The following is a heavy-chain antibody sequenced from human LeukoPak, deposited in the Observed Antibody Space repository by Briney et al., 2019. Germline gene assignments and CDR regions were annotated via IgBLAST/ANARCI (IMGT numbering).Heavy chain of an antibody. D-gene: IGHD3-22*01. J-gene: IGHJ4*02. CDR2: ISDSGGST. CDR1: RLTYRIYD. CDR3: AKNSDPYYYDSSGYSQGY. V-gene: IGHV3-23*01. Sequence: PGRTVRLFRAASRLTYRIYDMSGVTRAPGKGLEGVSAISDSGGSTYCADFVKGRFTISRDNSKHRLHLEMNSRRAEDTAVYYCAKNSDPYYYDSSGYSQGYWGQGTLVTVSS.